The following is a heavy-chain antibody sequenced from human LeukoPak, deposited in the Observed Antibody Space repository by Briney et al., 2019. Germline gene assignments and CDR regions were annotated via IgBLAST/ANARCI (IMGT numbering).Heavy chain of an antibody. V-gene: IGHV4-59*01. CDR1: GGSISSYY. J-gene: IGHJ5*02. D-gene: IGHD2-2*01. Sequence: SETLPLTCTVSGGSISSYYWSWIRQPPGKGLEWIGYIYYSGSTNYSPSLKSRLTISVDTSKNQFSLKLSSVTAADTAVYYCARDHCSSTSCHPWFDPWGQGTLVTVSS. CDR3: ARDHCSSTSCHPWFDP. CDR2: IYYSGST.